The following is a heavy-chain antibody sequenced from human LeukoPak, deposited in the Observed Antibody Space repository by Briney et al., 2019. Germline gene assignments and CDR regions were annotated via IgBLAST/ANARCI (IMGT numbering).Heavy chain of an antibody. V-gene: IGHV1-3*01. J-gene: IGHJ3*02. CDR3: ARGYVVVAATDAFDI. CDR2: INAGNGNT. D-gene: IGHD2-15*01. Sequence: ASVKVSCKASGYTFTSYAMHWVRQAPGQRLEWMGWINAGNGNTKYSQKFQGRVTITRDTSASTAYMELSSLRSEDTAVYHCARGYVVVAATDAFDIWGQGTMVTVSS. CDR1: GYTFTSYA.